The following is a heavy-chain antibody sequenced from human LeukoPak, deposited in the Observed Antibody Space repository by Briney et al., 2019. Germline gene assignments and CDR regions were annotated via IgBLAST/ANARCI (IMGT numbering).Heavy chain of an antibody. CDR1: RGTFSSYA. Sequence: VASVKVSCKASRGTFSSYAISWVRQAPGQGLEWMGGIIPIFGTANYAQKFQGRVTITADKSTSTAYMELSSLRSEDTAVYYCARDLALYGSGSFGFYYWGQGTLVTVSS. CDR3: ARDLALYGSGSFGFYY. CDR2: IIPIFGTA. V-gene: IGHV1-69*06. D-gene: IGHD3-10*01. J-gene: IGHJ4*02.